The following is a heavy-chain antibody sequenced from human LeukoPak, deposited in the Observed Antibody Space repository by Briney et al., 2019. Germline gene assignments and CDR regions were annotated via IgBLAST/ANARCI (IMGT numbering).Heavy chain of an antibody. V-gene: IGHV4-39*01. D-gene: IGHD6-13*01. J-gene: IGHJ1*01. CDR3: ASRIAAAGRETYFQH. CDR1: GGSISSGDYY. CDR2: IYYSGST. Sequence: PSETLSLTCTVSGGSISSGDYYWGWIRQPPGKGLEWIGSIYYSGSTYYNPSLKSRVTISVDTSKNQFSLKLSSVTAADTAVYYCASRIAAAGRETYFQHWGQGTLVAVSS.